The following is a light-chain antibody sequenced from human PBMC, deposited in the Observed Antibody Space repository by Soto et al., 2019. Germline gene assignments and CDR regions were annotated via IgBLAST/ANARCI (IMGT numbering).Light chain of an antibody. V-gene: IGLV2-14*01. CDR2: DVS. Sequence: QSALTQPASVSGSPGQSITISCTGTSSDVGGYNYVSWYQQHPGKAPKLMIYDVSNRPSGVSNRFSGSKSGNTASLTISGLQAEDEADYYCSSYTSSSTHCVFGTGTKVTVL. J-gene: IGLJ1*01. CDR3: SSYTSSSTHCV. CDR1: SSDVGGYNY.